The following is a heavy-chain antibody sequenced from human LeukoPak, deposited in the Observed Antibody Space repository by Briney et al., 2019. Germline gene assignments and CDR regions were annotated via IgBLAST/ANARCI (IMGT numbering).Heavy chain of an antibody. CDR1: GGSFSGYY. J-gene: IGHJ4*02. V-gene: IGHV4-34*01. D-gene: IGHD5-12*01. CDR3: ARARRGYVRLDY. Sequence: SETLSLTCAVSGGSFSGYYWTWIRQSPGKGLEWIGEINNSGSTNYNPSLTRRVTMSVDTSKNQFSLNLSAATAADTAVYYCARARRGYVRLDYWGQGTLVTVSS. CDR2: INNSGST.